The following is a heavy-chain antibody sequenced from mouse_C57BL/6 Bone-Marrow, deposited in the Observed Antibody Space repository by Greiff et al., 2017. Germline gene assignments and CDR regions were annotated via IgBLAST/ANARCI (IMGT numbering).Heavy chain of an antibody. J-gene: IGHJ3*01. CDR2: IYPRSGNT. Sequence: VQLQQSGAELARPGASVKLSCKASGYTFTSYGISGVKQRTGPGLEWIGEIYPRSGNTKYNEKFKGKAPPTADKSSSTAYMELGSLASADSAVYSCARGEYDYAFAYWGQGTLVTVSA. CDR1: GYTFTSYG. D-gene: IGHD2-4*01. V-gene: IGHV1-81*01. CDR3: ARGEYDYAFAY.